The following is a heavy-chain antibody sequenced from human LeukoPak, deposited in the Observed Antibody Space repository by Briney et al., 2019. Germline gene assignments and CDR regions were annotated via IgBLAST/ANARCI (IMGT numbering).Heavy chain of an antibody. V-gene: IGHV4-30-4*08. CDR2: IYYSGST. CDR1: GGSISSGDYY. Sequence: SETLSLTCTVSGGSISSGDYYWSWIRQPPGKGLEWIGYIYYSGSTYYNPSLKSRVTISVDTSKNQFSLKLSSVTAADTAVYFCARETPERYRGSYFDYWGQGILVTVSS. D-gene: IGHD1-26*01. CDR3: ARETPERYRGSYFDY. J-gene: IGHJ4*02.